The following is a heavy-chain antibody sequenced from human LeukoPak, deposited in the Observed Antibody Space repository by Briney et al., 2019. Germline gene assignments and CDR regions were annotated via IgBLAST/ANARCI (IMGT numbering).Heavy chain of an antibody. D-gene: IGHD3-16*02. CDR1: GFTFSSYS. Sequence: GGSLRLSCAASGFTFSSYSMNWVRQAPGKGLEWVSSISSSSSYIYYADSVKGRFTISRDNAKNSLYLQMNSLRAEDTAVYYCARSDYVWGSYRSVIDYWGQGTLATVSS. V-gene: IGHV3-21*01. CDR3: ARSDYVWGSYRSVIDY. J-gene: IGHJ4*02. CDR2: ISSSSSYI.